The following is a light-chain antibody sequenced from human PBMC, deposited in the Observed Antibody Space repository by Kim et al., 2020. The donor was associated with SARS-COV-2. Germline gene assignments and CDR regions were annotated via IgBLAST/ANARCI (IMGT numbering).Light chain of an antibody. CDR3: QVWDSSSDHRGVV. CDR1: NIGSKS. J-gene: IGLJ2*01. CDR2: YDS. V-gene: IGLV3-21*04. Sequence: GKTARITCGGNNIGSKSVHGYQQKPGQAPVLVIYYDSDRPSGIPERFSGSNSGNTATLTISRVEAGDEADYYCQVWDSSSDHRGVVFGGGTQLTVL.